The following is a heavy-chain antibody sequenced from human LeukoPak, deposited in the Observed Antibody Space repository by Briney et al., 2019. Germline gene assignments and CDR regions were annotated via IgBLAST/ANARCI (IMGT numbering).Heavy chain of an antibody. CDR3: ARAGRWFDP. V-gene: IGHV4-59*01. J-gene: IGHJ5*02. Sequence: KPSETASLTCTVSGGSISSYYWSWIRQPPGKGLEWIGYIYYSGSTNYNPSLKSRVTISVDTSKNQFSLKLSSVTAADTAVYYCARAGRWFDPWGQRILGTVSS. CDR2: IYYSGST. D-gene: IGHD1-14*01. CDR1: GGSISSYY.